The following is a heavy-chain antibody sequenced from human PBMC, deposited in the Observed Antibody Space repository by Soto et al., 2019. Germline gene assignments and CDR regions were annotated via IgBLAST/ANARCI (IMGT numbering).Heavy chain of an antibody. J-gene: IGHJ4*02. V-gene: IGHV3-11*06. CDR2: ISSSTFYT. Sequence: LRLSCAASGFSFSDHYMSWIRQAPGKGLEWVSYISSSTFYTNYADSVKGRFTISRDNAKNSLYLQMNSLRAEDTAVYYCATDDSSVLEYFDYWGQGILVTVSS. CDR3: ATDDSSVLEYFDY. CDR1: GFSFSDHY. D-gene: IGHD3-22*01.